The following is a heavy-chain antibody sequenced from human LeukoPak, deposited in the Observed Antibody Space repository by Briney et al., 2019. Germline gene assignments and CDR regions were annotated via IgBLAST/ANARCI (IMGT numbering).Heavy chain of an antibody. Sequence: GSLRLSCAASGFTFSGSAMHWVRQASGKGLEWVGRIRSKANSYATAYAASGKGRFTISRDDSKNTAYLQMNSLKTEDTAVYYCTSTRYCSGGSCYSADYWGQGTLVTVSS. J-gene: IGHJ4*02. CDR3: TSTRYCSGGSCYSADY. CDR2: IRSKANSYAT. CDR1: GFTFSGSA. V-gene: IGHV3-73*01. D-gene: IGHD2-15*01.